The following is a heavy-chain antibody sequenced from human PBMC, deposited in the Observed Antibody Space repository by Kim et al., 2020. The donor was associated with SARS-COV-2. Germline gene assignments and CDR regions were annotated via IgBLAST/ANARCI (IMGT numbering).Heavy chain of an antibody. Sequence: GESLKISCKGSGYSFTSYWIGWVRQMPGKGLEWMGIIYPGDSDTRYSPSFQDQVTISAGKSISTAYLQWSSLKASDTAMYYCARIRYCSGGSCYKGEYNWFDPWGQGTLVTVSS. V-gene: IGHV5-51*01. J-gene: IGHJ5*02. CDR3: ARIRYCSGGSCYKGEYNWFDP. CDR1: GYSFTSYW. D-gene: IGHD2-15*01. CDR2: IYPGDSDT.